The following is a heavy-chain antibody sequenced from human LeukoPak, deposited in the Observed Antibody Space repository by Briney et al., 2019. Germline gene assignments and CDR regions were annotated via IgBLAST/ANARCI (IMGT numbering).Heavy chain of an antibody. V-gene: IGHV4-39*02. J-gene: IGHJ4*02. CDR2: LYYSGNT. D-gene: IGHD6-19*01. CDR1: GGSISSSRYY. Sequence: SETLSLTCTVSGGSISSSRYYGGWIRQPPGKGLEWIGSLYYSGNTYYNPSLKSRVTISVDTSKNQFSLKLSSVTAADTAVYYCARENSSGHIRFDYWGQGTLVTVSS. CDR3: ARENSSGHIRFDY.